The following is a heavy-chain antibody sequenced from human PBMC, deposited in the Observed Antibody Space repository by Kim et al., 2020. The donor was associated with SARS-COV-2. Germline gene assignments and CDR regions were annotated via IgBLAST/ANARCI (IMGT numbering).Heavy chain of an antibody. Sequence: PLRLSCAASGFTFDDYAMHWVRQAPGKGLEWVSDISWNSGSIGYADSVKGRFTISRDNAKNSLYLQMNSLRAEDTALYYCAKDYGSGSYFLDYWGHGTLVTVSS. J-gene: IGHJ4*01. V-gene: IGHV3-9*01. CDR3: AKDYGSGSYFLDY. CDR2: ISWNSGSI. CDR1: GFTFDDYA. D-gene: IGHD3-10*01.